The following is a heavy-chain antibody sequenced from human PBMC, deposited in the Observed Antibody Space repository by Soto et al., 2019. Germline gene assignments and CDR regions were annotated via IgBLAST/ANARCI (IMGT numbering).Heavy chain of an antibody. CDR1: GFTFRNYE. CDR2: ISSRGITT. CDR3: SRYGTRVHR. V-gene: IGHV3-48*03. J-gene: IGHJ4*02. D-gene: IGHD1-1*01. Sequence: EVQLVESGGGFVQPGGSLRLSCAASGFTFRNYEMNWVRKAPGKGLEWVSYISSRGITTSYADFAAGRFTISRDNAKESLYVHFNSPRVEDTAVYNCSRYGTRVHRWRLGTHVTLSS.